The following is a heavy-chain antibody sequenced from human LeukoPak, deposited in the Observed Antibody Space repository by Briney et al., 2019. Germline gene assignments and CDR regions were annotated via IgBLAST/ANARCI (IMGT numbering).Heavy chain of an antibody. V-gene: IGHV3-21*01. CDR3: ARDRGSSWSYGMDV. CDR1: GFTFSSYG. D-gene: IGHD6-13*01. J-gene: IGHJ6*02. Sequence: GGSLRLSCAASGFTFSSYGMSWVRQAPGKGLEWVSLISGSGSSTYYADSVKGRFTISRDNAKNSLYLQMNSLRAEDTAVYYCARDRGSSWSYGMDVWGQGTTVTVSS. CDR2: ISGSGSST.